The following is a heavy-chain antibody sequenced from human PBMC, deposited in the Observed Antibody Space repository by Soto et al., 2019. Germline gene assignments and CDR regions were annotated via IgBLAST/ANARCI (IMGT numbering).Heavy chain of an antibody. D-gene: IGHD2-8*02. V-gene: IGHV4-31*03. CDR2: VYYSGNT. CDR3: VRQYSSDCEGGICYHALDV. J-gene: IGHJ3*01. CDR1: GGYISSGGYY. Sequence: SETLSLTCTVSGGYISSGGYYWSWIRQHPGKGLEWIGCVYYSGNTYYNPSLKSRVTISVDTSKNQFSLKLSSVTAADTAVYYCVRQYSSDCEGGICYHALDVWGQGTLVTVSS.